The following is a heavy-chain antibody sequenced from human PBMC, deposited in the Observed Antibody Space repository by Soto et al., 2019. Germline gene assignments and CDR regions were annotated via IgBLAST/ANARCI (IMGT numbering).Heavy chain of an antibody. CDR3: ARDLTPGVAGTSY. J-gene: IGHJ4*02. CDR1: GFTLISYS. CDR2: ISSSSYI. Sequence: PWGSLRLPCAASGFTLISYSMNFVRQAPGKGLEWVSSISSSSYIYYADSVKGRFTISRDNAKNSLYLQMNSLRAEDTAVYYCARDLTPGVAGTSYWGQGTLVTVSS. D-gene: IGHD6-19*01. V-gene: IGHV3-21*01.